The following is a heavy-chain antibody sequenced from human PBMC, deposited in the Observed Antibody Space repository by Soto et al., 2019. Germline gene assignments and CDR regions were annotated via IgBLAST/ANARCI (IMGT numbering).Heavy chain of an antibody. Sequence: QVQRVESGGGVVQPGRSLRLSCAASGFTFSSYGMHWVRQAPGKGLEWVAVIWYDGSNKYYADSVKGRFTISRDNSQNTRYLHMNSMRSVDTAIYYCARRGIAASDYWGQGTLVTVSS. CDR1: GFTFSSYG. J-gene: IGHJ4*02. CDR2: IWYDGSNK. CDR3: ARRGIAASDY. D-gene: IGHD6-13*01. V-gene: IGHV3-33*01.